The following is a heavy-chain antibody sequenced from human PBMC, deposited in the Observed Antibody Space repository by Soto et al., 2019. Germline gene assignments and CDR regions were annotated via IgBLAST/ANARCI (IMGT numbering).Heavy chain of an antibody. CDR3: ARRYYDILTGDSFDY. J-gene: IGHJ4*01. Sequence: ASVKVSCKASGYTFTTYYMHWVRQAPGQGLEWMGIINPSGGNTAYAQKLQGRVAMTRDTSTSTVYMELSSLRSEDTAVYYCARRYYDILTGDSFDYWGQ. CDR1: GYTFTTYY. CDR2: INPSGGNT. V-gene: IGHV1-46*03. D-gene: IGHD3-9*01.